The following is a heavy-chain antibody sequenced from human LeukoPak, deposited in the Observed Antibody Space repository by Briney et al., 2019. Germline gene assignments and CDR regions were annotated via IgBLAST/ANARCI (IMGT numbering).Heavy chain of an antibody. D-gene: IGHD3-16*01. CDR3: ARDGGGEGGFDY. V-gene: IGHV3-7*01. J-gene: IGHJ4*02. Sequence: ETLSLTCTVSGGSISSYYWSWVRQAPGKGLEWVANIKQDGSEKYYVDSVKGRFTISRDNAKNSLYLQMNSLRAEDTAVYYCARDGGGEGGFDYWGQGTLVTVSS. CDR2: IKQDGSEK. CDR1: GGSISSYY.